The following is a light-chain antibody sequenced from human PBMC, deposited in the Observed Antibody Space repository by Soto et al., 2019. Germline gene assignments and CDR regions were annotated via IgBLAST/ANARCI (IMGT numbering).Light chain of an antibody. Sequence: AIQMTQSPSSLSASVGDRVIITCRASQAIRTELGWYQQRPGKAPKLLIYGTSNLQSGVPSRFSGSGSGTDFTLTINGLQPEDFATYYCLQYYSYPRTFGQGTKVDVK. CDR2: GTS. CDR1: QAIRTE. V-gene: IGKV1-6*01. CDR3: LQYYSYPRT. J-gene: IGKJ1*01.